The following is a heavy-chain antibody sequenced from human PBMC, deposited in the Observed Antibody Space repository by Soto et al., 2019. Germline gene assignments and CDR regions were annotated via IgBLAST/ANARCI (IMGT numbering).Heavy chain of an antibody. Sequence: TSETLSLTCRVSGGSISGDCYWSWIRQSPEKGLEWIGYIYYSGSSYSNPALQSRLSMSLDTSKNQFSLKLRSVTAADTAVYSCARGGARWPGYFDSWGQGALVTVSS. D-gene: IGHD2-15*01. V-gene: IGHV4-30-4*08. J-gene: IGHJ4*02. CDR1: GGSISGDCY. CDR3: ARGGARWPGYFDS. CDR2: IYYSGSS.